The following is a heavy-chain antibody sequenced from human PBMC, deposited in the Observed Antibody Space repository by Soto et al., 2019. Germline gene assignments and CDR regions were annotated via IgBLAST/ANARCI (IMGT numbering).Heavy chain of an antibody. CDR3: ARAIAAAATYYFDY. J-gene: IGHJ4*02. CDR2: IYHSGST. D-gene: IGHD6-13*01. Sequence: PSETLSLTCAVSSASISSSNWWSWVRRPPGKGLEWIGEIYHSGSTNYNPSLKSRVTISVDKSNNQFSLKLSSVTAADTAVYYCARAIAAAATYYFDYWGQGTLVT. V-gene: IGHV4-4*02. CDR1: SASISSSNW.